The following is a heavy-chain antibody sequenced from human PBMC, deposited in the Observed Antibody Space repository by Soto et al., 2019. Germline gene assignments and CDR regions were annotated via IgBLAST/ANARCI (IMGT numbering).Heavy chain of an antibody. Sequence: TPGESLKISCKGSGYNFAGYWIAWVRQMPGKGLELMGIIYPSDSDTRYRPSFQGQVTISADKSISSAYLQWSSLRASDTAMYYCARGGVSTRTFDYWGQGTPVTVSS. CDR2: IYPSDSDT. V-gene: IGHV5-51*01. D-gene: IGHD3-3*01. J-gene: IGHJ4*02. CDR1: GYNFAGYW. CDR3: ARGGVSTRTFDY.